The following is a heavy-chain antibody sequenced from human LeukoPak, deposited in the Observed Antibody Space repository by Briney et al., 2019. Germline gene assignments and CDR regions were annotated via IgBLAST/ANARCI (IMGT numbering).Heavy chain of an antibody. CDR2: INPTGGSS. Sequence: ASVKVSCKASGYTFTNYYMHWVRQAPGQGLEWMGIINPTGGSSSYAQKFQGRVTMTRDTSTSTVYMELSSLRSEDTAVYLCARGPHDGSGWYEFWGQGTLVTVSS. CDR1: GYTFTNYY. CDR3: ARGPHDGSGWYEF. J-gene: IGHJ5*01. D-gene: IGHD3-22*01. V-gene: IGHV1-46*01.